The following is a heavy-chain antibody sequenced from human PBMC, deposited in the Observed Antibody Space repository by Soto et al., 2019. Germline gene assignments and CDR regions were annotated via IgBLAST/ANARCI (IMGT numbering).Heavy chain of an antibody. CDR3: ARHERSRGYLYSDYDSGSE. CDR1: GASITSNSY. J-gene: IGHJ4*02. D-gene: IGHD5-12*01. CDR2: IYYTDGT. V-gene: IGHV4-39*01. Sequence: SETLSLTCTVSGASITSNSYWALMRQPPGKGLECSGSIYYTDGTSSNPSLRRRVTMSVDTSNNQFSLRLSFVTAADTAVYYCARHERSRGYLYSDYDSGSEWGQGTLVSVSS.